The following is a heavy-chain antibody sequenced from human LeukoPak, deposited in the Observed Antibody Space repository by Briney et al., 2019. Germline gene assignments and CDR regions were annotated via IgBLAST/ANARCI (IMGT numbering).Heavy chain of an antibody. V-gene: IGHV3-23*01. D-gene: IGHD6-19*01. Sequence: GGSLRLSCAASGFTFRSYAIYWVRQAPGKGLQWVSGISGSGGDTYFADSVKGRFTISRDNSKSTVFLQMDSLRAEDTAVYYCAKTTAGYSSGRYPGWPVDYWGQGTLVTVSS. J-gene: IGHJ4*02. CDR2: ISGSGGDT. CDR3: AKTTAGYSSGRYPGWPVDY. CDR1: GFTFRSYA.